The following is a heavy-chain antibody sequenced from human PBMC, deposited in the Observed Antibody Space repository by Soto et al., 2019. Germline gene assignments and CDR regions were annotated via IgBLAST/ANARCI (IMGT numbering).Heavy chain of an antibody. V-gene: IGHV1-69*04. CDR3: ARDTSEPCSSGGSCYLSGAFDI. J-gene: IGHJ3*02. CDR2: IIPILGIA. CDR1: GGTFSSYT. D-gene: IGHD2-15*01. Sequence: SVKVSCKASGGTFSSYTISWVRQAPGQGLEWMGRIIPILGIANYAQKFQGRVTITADKSTSTAYMELSSLRSEDTAVYYCARDTSEPCSSGGSCYLSGAFDIWGQGTMVTVSS.